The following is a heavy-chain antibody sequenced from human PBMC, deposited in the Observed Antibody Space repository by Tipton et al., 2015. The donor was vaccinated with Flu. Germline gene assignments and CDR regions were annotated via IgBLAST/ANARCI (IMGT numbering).Heavy chain of an antibody. Sequence: TLSLTCTVSGGSIGSGNYFWNWIRQPAGKGLEWIGRIYATGSTKYNPSLKSRVTISLDTSKNQFSLRLNSVTAADTAVYYCARERLGEYNSSGYTDSWGQGGLVTVSS. V-gene: IGHV4-61*02. J-gene: IGHJ4*02. CDR3: ARERLGEYNSSGYTDS. D-gene: IGHD3-22*01. CDR2: IYATGST. CDR1: GGSIGSGNYF.